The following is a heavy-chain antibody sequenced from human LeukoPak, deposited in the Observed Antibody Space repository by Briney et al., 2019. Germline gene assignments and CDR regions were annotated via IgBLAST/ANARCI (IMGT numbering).Heavy chain of an antibody. CDR3: ARGHYDFWSGDYFDY. D-gene: IGHD3-3*01. V-gene: IGHV4-39*07. J-gene: IGHJ4*02. CDR1: GGSISSSSYY. Sequence: SETLSLTCTVSGGSISSSSYYWGWIRQPPGKGLEWIGSIYYSGSTYYNPSLKSRVTISVDTSKSQFSLKLSSVTAADTAVYYCARGHYDFWSGDYFDYWGQGTLVTVSS. CDR2: IYYSGST.